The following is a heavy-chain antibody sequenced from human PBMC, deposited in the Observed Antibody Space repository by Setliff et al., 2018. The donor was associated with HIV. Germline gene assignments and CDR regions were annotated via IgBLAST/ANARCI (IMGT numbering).Heavy chain of an antibody. J-gene: IGHJ6*03. D-gene: IGHD6-13*01. CDR1: GGSFSDNY. CDR2: INHSGRT. Sequence: PSETLSLTCAVYGGSFSDNYWSWIRQSPGKGLEWIGEINHSGRTNYNPSLRSRVTTSVDTSKSQFSLKLSSVTAADTAVYYCARVSCSSWYSIPLYYYYSMDVWGKGTTVTVSS. V-gene: IGHV4-34*01. CDR3: ARVSCSSWYSIPLYYYYSMDV.